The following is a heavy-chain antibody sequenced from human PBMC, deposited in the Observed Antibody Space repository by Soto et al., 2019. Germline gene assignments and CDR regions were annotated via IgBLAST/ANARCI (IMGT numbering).Heavy chain of an antibody. D-gene: IGHD3-10*01. CDR1: GFTFSSYG. V-gene: IGHV3-23*01. CDR2: ISGSGGST. CDR3: ARVGENHDAFDI. Sequence: PGGSLRLSCTASGFTFSSYGMSWVRQAPGKGLEWVSSISGSGGSTYYADSVKGRFTISRDNSKNTLYLQMNSLRAEDTAVYYCARVGENHDAFDIWGQGTMVTVSS. J-gene: IGHJ3*02.